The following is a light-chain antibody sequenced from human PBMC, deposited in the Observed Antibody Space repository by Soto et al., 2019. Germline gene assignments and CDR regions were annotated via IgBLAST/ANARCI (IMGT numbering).Light chain of an antibody. CDR2: GAS. J-gene: IGKJ4*01. CDR3: QQYASSPLT. Sequence: EIVLTQSPGTLSLSPGERATLSCRASQSVGRNYLAWYQQKLGQAPRLLIHGASSRATGIPDRFSGSGSGTDFILTISRVEPEDFAVYSCQQYASSPLTFGGGTKVEIK. CDR1: QSVGRNY. V-gene: IGKV3-20*01.